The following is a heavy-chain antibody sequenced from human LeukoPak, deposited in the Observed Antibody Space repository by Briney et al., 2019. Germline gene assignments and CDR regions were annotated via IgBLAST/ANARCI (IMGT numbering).Heavy chain of an antibody. J-gene: IGHJ5*02. CDR2: IWSRPNSYAT. CDR1: GFTFSGSA. CDR3: TRLADGSGKFDH. Sequence: GGSLKLSCAASGFTFSGSAMHWVRQASGKELEWIGRIWSRPNSYATAYAASVKGRFIISRDDSINTAYLQMNSLKTEDTALYYCTRLADGSGKFDHWGQGTLVTVSS. D-gene: IGHD3-10*01. V-gene: IGHV3-73*01.